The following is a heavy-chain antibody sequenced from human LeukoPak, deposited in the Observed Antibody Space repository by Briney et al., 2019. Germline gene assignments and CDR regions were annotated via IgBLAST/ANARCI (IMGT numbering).Heavy chain of an antibody. Sequence: SETLSLTCTVSGGSISSYYWSWIRQPPGKGLEWIGSIYHSGSTYYNPSLKSRVTISVDTSKNQFSLKLSSVTAADTAVYYCARGNRDIVVVPAAATHNWFDPWGQGTLVTVSS. D-gene: IGHD2-2*01. CDR3: ARGNRDIVVVPAAATHNWFDP. CDR2: IYHSGST. J-gene: IGHJ5*02. CDR1: GGSISSYY. V-gene: IGHV4-59*08.